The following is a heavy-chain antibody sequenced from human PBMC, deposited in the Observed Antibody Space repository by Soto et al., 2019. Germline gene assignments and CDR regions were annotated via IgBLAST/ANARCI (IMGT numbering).Heavy chain of an antibody. CDR3: ARSREGLRAYYYGMDV. CDR2: IYHSGST. J-gene: IGHJ6*02. D-gene: IGHD4-17*01. V-gene: IGHV4-4*02. CDR1: GGSISSSNW. Sequence: SETLSLTCAVSGGSISSSNWWSWVRQPPGKGLERIGEIYHSGSTNYNPSLKSRVTISVDKSKNQFSLKLSSVTAADTAVYYCARSREGLRAYYYGMDVWGQGTTVTVSS.